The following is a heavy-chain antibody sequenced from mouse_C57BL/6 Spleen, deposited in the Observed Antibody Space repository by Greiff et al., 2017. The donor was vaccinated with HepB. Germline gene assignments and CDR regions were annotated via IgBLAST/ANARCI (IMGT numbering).Heavy chain of an antibody. CDR1: GYTFTDYE. J-gene: IGHJ1*03. Sequence: QVQLQQSGAELVRPGASVTLSCKASGYTFTDYEMHWVKQTPVHGLEWIGAIDPETGGTAYNQKFKGKAILTADKSSSTAYMELRSLTSEDSAVYYCTRRENDWYFDVWGTGTTVTVSS. V-gene: IGHV1-15*01. CDR2: IDPETGGT. CDR3: TRRENDWYFDV.